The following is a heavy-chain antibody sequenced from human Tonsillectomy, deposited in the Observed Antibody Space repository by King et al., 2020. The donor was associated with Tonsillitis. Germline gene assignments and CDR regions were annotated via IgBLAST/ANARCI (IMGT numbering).Heavy chain of an antibody. J-gene: IGHJ4*02. V-gene: IGHV1-69*01. Sequence: VQLVQSGAEVKRPGSSVKVSCKTSGGTFSSYALNWVRQAPGQGLEWMGVIIPIFGKTNYAQKFQGRVTITADDYTSTAYMELSSLRSEDTAVYYCARDSIAAAGTDYWGQGTLVTVSS. D-gene: IGHD6-13*01. CDR3: ARDSIAAAGTDY. CDR2: IIPIFGKT. CDR1: GGTFSSYA.